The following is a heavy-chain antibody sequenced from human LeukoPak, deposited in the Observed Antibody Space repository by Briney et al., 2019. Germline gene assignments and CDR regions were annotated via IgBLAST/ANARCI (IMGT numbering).Heavy chain of an antibody. CDR2: ISGSGGST. Sequence: GGSLRLSCAASGFTFSSSGMNWVRQAPGKGLEWVSAISGSGGSTYHADSVKGRFIISRDNAKNTLYLQMNSLRAEDTAVYYCAKDSDYSSAWKNWGQGTLVTVSS. D-gene: IGHD6-19*01. CDR1: GFTFSSSG. J-gene: IGHJ4*02. V-gene: IGHV3-23*01. CDR3: AKDSDYSSAWKN.